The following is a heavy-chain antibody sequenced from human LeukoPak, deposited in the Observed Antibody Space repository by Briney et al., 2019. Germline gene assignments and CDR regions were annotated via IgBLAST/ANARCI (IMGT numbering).Heavy chain of an antibody. J-gene: IGHJ4*02. Sequence: SETLSLTCAVSGYSISSGYYWGWIRQPPGKGLEWIGSIYHSGSTYYDPSLKSRVTISVDTSKNQFSLKLSSVTAADTAVYYCVRELSRGYSSSWPDYWGQGTLVTVSS. V-gene: IGHV4-38-2*02. CDR3: VRELSRGYSSSWPDY. CDR1: GYSISSGYY. D-gene: IGHD6-13*01. CDR2: IYHSGST.